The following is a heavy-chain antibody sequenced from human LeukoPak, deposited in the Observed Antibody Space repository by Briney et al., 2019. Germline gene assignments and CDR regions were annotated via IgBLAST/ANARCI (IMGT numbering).Heavy chain of an antibody. CDR3: ARDGYGSGGYYYYYMDV. CDR2: IYYRGST. V-gene: IGHV4-59*01. CDR1: GGSISSYY. J-gene: IGHJ6*03. D-gene: IGHD3-10*01. Sequence: PSETLSLTCTVSGGSISSYYWSWIRQPPGKGLEWIGYIYYRGSTNYNPSLKSRVTISVDTSKNQFSLKLSSVTAADTAVYYCARDGYGSGGYYYYYMDVWGKGTTVTVSS.